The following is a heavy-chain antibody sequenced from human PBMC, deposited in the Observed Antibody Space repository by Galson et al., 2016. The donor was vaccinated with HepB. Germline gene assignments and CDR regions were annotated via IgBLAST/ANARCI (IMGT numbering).Heavy chain of an antibody. J-gene: IGHJ4*02. CDR3: ARDAMGRGSGRYSAFDY. Sequence: RLSCAASGFSFNTYSMHWVRQAPGKGLEWVAAITSAGDKQYYTDSVRGRFTISSDNSNNMMYLQMNSLRPEDTSVYYCARDAMGRGSGRYSAFDYWGQGTLVAVSS. CDR1: GFSFNTYS. D-gene: IGHD1-26*01. CDR2: ITSAGDKQ. V-gene: IGHV3-30*04.